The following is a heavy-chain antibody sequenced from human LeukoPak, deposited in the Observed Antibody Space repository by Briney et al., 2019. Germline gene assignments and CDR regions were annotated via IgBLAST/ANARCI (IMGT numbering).Heavy chain of an antibody. D-gene: IGHD3-3*01. CDR3: AKGSAYADV. Sequence: GGSLRLSCAASGFTFTNSAMSWVRQAPGKGLEWVSGISDGGTNTDYADSVKGRFTISRDNPKNTLSLQMNSLRAEDTAVYYCAKGSAYADVWGQGPLVTVSS. V-gene: IGHV3-23*01. CDR1: GFTFTNSA. J-gene: IGHJ4*02. CDR2: ISDGGTNT.